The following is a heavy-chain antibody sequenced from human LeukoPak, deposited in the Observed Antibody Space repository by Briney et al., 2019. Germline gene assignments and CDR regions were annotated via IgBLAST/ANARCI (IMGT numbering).Heavy chain of an antibody. CDR3: ATEGNMIVANY. Sequence: ASVKVSCKASGYTFTGYHMHWVRQAPGQGLEWMGWINPNGGGTNYAQKFQGRVTMTRDTSISTAYMELSRLRSDDTGLYYCATEGNMIVANYGGQGTVVTVSS. J-gene: IGHJ4*02. D-gene: IGHD3-22*01. CDR2: INPNGGGT. V-gene: IGHV1-2*02. CDR1: GYTFTGYH.